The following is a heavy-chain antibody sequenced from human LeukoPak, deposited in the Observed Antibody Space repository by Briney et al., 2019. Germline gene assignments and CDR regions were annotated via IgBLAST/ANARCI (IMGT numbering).Heavy chain of an antibody. D-gene: IGHD6-13*01. Sequence: SVKVSCTASGGTFSSYATSWVRQAPGQGLEWMGGIIPIFGTANYAQKFQGRVTITADESTSTAYMELSSLRSEDTAVYYCARDRQQQGFDYWGQGTLVTVSS. J-gene: IGHJ4*02. CDR2: IIPIFGTA. CDR3: ARDRQQQGFDY. V-gene: IGHV1-69*13. CDR1: GGTFSSYA.